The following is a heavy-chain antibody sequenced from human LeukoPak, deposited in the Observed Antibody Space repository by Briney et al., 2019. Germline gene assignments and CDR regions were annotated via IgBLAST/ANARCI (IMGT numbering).Heavy chain of an antibody. J-gene: IGHJ4*02. CDR3: ARIIVVTSTDYFDS. D-gene: IGHD2/OR15-2a*01. Sequence: KPSETLSLTCAVYGGSFSGYYWGWIRQPPGKGLEWIGSIFYSGITYYNPSLQSRVTISVDTSKSQFSLHLSSVTAADTALYYCARIIVVTSTDYFDSWGQGTLVTVSS. CDR1: GGSFSGYY. CDR2: IFYSGIT. V-gene: IGHV4-34*12.